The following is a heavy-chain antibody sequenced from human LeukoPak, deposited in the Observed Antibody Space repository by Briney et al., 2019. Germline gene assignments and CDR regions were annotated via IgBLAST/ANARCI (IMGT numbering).Heavy chain of an antibody. Sequence: PGGSLRLSCAASGFTFSSYAMSWVRQAPGKGLEWVSAISGSGGNTYYADSVKGRFTISRDNSKNTLYLQMNSLRAEDTAVYYCAKDSVGYSSSWYYFDYWGQGTLVTVSS. J-gene: IGHJ4*02. CDR2: ISGSGGNT. D-gene: IGHD6-13*01. CDR1: GFTFSSYA. CDR3: AKDSVGYSSSWYYFDY. V-gene: IGHV3-23*01.